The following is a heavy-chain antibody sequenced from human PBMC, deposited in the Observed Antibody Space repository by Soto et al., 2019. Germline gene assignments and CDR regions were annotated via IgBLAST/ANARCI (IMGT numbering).Heavy chain of an antibody. CDR2: IYYSGST. J-gene: IGHJ3*02. CDR1: GGSISSYY. D-gene: IGHD6-6*01. V-gene: IGHV4-59*12. CDR3: ARGSARDFPYAFDI. Sequence: PSETLSLTCTVSGGSISSYYWSWIRQPPGKGLEWIGYIYYSGSTNYNPSLKSRVTISVDTSKNQFSLKLSSVTAADTAVYYCARGSARDFPYAFDIWGQGTMVTVSS.